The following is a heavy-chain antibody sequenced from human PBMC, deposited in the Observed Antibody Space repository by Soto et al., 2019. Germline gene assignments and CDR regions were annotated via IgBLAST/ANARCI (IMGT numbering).Heavy chain of an antibody. D-gene: IGHD3-3*01. Sequence: PGGSLRLSCAASGFTFSSYSMNWVRQAPGKGLEWVSSISSSSSYIYYADSVKGRFTISRDNAKNSLYLQMNSLRAEDTAVYYCARDRYYDFWSGYAYYYYGMDVWGQGTTVPVSS. J-gene: IGHJ6*02. CDR1: GFTFSSYS. CDR3: ARDRYYDFWSGYAYYYYGMDV. CDR2: ISSSSSYI. V-gene: IGHV3-21*01.